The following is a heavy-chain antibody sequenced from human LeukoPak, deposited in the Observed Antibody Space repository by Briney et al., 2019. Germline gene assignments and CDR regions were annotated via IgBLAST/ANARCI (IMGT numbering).Heavy chain of an antibody. J-gene: IGHJ6*02. CDR3: ARAVTTRSYYYGMDV. D-gene: IGHD4-17*01. V-gene: IGHV4-59*01. CDR2: NYYSGST. Sequence: SETLSLTCTVSGGSISSYYWSWIRQPPGKGLEWIGYNYYSGSTNYNPSLKSRVTISVDTSKNQFSLKLSSVTAADTAVYYCARAVTTRSYYYGMDVWGQGTTVTVSS. CDR1: GGSISSYY.